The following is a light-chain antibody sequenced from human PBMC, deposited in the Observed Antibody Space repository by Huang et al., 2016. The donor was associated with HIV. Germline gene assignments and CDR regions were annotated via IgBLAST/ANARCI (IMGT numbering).Light chain of an antibody. CDR2: ATS. V-gene: IGKV1-39*01. CDR3: QQSYNPPYT. CDR1: QSISSS. Sequence: DIQMTQSPSSLSASVGDRVTITCRASQSISSSLNWYQQTPGKPPKLLIYATSTLHSGVQSRFSGSASGTDFTLTINSLQPEDSATYYCQQSYNPPYTFGQGTKLEIK. J-gene: IGKJ2*01.